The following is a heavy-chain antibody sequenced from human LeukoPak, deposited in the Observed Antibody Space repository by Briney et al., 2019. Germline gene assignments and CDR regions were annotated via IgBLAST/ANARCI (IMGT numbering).Heavy chain of an antibody. CDR1: GFTFSSYG. CDR2: RWYDGSNK. V-gene: IGHV3-33*06. Sequence: GGSLRLSCAASGFTFSSYGMHWVRQAPGKGLEMVAVRWYDGSNKDYAESVKGRFTISRDNSKNTLYLQMNSRRAEDTALYYCTKDEPGSSWFNWGQGTLVTVSS. J-gene: IGHJ4*02. D-gene: IGHD6-13*01. CDR3: TKDEPGSSWFN.